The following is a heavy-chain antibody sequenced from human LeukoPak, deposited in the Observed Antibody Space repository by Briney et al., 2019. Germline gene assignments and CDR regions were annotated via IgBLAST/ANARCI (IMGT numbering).Heavy chain of an antibody. CDR1: TFTFRTLS. Sequence: QAAVSMRLSCAASTFTFRTLSMHWVRHAQGKGREDGSVLSSNGGSTYYGNSVKGRFTIARDNSKNTLYLQMGSLRTEDMAVYYCAREAVGAAIDYCGQGTLVSVSS. CDR2: LSSNGGST. V-gene: IGHV3-64*01. J-gene: IGHJ4*02. D-gene: IGHD1-26*01. CDR3: AREAVGAAIDY.